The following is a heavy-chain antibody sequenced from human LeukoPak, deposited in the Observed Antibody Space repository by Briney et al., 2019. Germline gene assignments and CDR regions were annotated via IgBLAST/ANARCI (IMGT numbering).Heavy chain of an antibody. CDR3: ARDRPYGGVGDFDY. D-gene: IGHD3-16*01. V-gene: IGHV3-66*01. J-gene: IGHJ4*02. CDR2: IYTGGDT. CDR1: GFTVSGHY. Sequence: GGSLRLSCAASGFTVSGHYMSWGRQAPGKGLEWLSAIYTGGDTYYADSLRGRFTISRDTSRNTLYLQLNSLTVEDTAVYYCARDRPYGGVGDFDYWGQGTLVTVSS.